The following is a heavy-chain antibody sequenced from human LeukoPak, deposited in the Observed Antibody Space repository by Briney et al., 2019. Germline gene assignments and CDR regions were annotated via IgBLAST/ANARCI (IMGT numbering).Heavy chain of an antibody. Sequence: SETLSLTCTVSGGSISSYYWSWIRQPPGKGLECIGYIYSSGSTNYNPSLKSRVTISVDTSKNQFSLKLSSVTAADTAVYYCAREVAAAGGFDYWGQGTLVTVSS. CDR3: AREVAAAGGFDY. CDR2: IYSSGST. J-gene: IGHJ4*02. V-gene: IGHV4-59*01. D-gene: IGHD6-13*01. CDR1: GGSISSYY.